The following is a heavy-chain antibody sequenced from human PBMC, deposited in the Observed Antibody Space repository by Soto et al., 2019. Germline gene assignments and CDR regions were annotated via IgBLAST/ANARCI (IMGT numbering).Heavy chain of an antibody. CDR2: INAGNGNT. CDR1: GYTFTSYA. D-gene: IGHD6-13*01. CDR3: ARDGKTPWDSSSWFDY. J-gene: IGHJ5*01. V-gene: IGHV1-3*01. Sequence: GASVKVSCKASGYTFTSYAMHWVRQAPGQRLEWMGWINAGNGNTKYSQKFQGRVTITRDTSASTAYMELSSLRSEDTAVYYCARDGKTPWDSSSWFDYWGQGTLVTVSS.